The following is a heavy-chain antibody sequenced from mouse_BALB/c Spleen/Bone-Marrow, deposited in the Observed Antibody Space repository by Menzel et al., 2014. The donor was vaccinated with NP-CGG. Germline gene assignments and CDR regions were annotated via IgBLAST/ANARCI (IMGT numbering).Heavy chain of an antibody. V-gene: IGHV1-18*01. J-gene: IGHJ4*01. CDR3: ARSGLYYGNYLYAMDC. Sequence: EVHLQQSGPELVKPGASVKISCKASGYSFTGYTMNWVKQSHGKNLEWIGLINPYNGGTNYNQKFKDKATLTVDKSSSTAYMELLSLTSEDSAVYYCARSGLYYGNYLYAMDCWGQGTSVTVSS. CDR1: GYSFTGYT. CDR2: INPYNGGT. D-gene: IGHD2-1*01.